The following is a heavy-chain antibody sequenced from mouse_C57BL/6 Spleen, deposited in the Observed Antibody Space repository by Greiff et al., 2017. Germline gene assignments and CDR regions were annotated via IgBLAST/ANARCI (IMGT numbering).Heavy chain of an antibody. Sequence: QVQLQQPGAELVRPGSSVKLSCKASGYTFTSYWMDWVKQRPGQGLEWIGNIYPSDSETHYNQKFKDKATLTVDKSSSTAYMQPSSLTSEDSAVYYCARAPYYYGSSYGFAYWGQGTLVTVSA. V-gene: IGHV1-61*01. CDR1: GYTFTSYW. J-gene: IGHJ3*01. CDR2: IYPSDSET. D-gene: IGHD1-1*01. CDR3: ARAPYYYGSSYGFAY.